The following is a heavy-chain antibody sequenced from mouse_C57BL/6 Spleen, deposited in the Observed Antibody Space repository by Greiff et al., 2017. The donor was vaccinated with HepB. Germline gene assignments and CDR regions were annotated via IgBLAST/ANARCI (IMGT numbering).Heavy chain of an antibody. CDR2: IDPNSGGT. CDR3: ARGGSSYHYYAMDY. J-gene: IGHJ4*01. V-gene: IGHV1-72*01. CDR1: GYTFTSYW. D-gene: IGHD1-1*01. Sequence: QVQLKQPGAELVKPGASVKLSCKASGYTFTSYWMHWVKQRPGRGLEWIGRIDPNSGGTKYNEKFKSKATLTVDKPSSTAYMQLSSLTSEDSAVYYCARGGSSYHYYAMDYWGQGTSVTVSS.